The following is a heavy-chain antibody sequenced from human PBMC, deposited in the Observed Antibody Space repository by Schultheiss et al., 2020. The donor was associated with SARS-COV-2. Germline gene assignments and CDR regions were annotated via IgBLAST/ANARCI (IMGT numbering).Heavy chain of an antibody. CDR2: IYTSGST. CDR3: AREMDNWNDNPYYYYGMDV. D-gene: IGHD1-1*01. J-gene: IGHJ6*02. V-gene: IGHV4-59*10. Sequence: SETLSLTCAVYGGSFSGYYWTWIRQPPGKGLEWIGRIYTSGSTNYNPSLKSRVTISVDRSKNQFSLKLSSVTAADTAVYYCAREMDNWNDNPYYYYGMDVWGQGTTVTVSS. CDR1: GGSFSGYY.